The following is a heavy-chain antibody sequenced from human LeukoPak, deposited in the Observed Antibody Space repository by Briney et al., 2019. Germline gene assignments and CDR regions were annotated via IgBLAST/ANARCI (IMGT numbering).Heavy chain of an antibody. CDR2: ISYDGRNK. J-gene: IGHJ4*02. V-gene: IGHV3-30*04. CDR3: ARRSGIAVAGAFDY. D-gene: IGHD6-19*01. CDR1: GFTFSLHA. Sequence: GGSLRLSCAASGFTFSLHAMLWVRQAPGKGLEWVAVISYDGRNKYYVDSVKGRFSISRDNSKNTLYLQMNSLRAEDTAVYYCARRSGIAVAGAFDYWGQGTLVTVSS.